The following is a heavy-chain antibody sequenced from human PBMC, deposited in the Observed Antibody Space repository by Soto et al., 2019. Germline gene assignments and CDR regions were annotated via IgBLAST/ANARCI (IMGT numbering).Heavy chain of an antibody. CDR1: GGSISSYY. J-gene: IGHJ6*03. D-gene: IGHD3-3*01. CDR3: ARDMPDYDFWSGHIVLGYMDV. V-gene: IGHV4-59*01. Sequence: SETLSLTCTVSGGSISSYYWSWIRQPPGKGLEWIGYIYYSGSTNYNPSLKSRVTISVDTSKNQFSLKLSSVTAADTAVYYCARDMPDYDFWSGHIVLGYMDVWGKGTTVTVSS. CDR2: IYYSGST.